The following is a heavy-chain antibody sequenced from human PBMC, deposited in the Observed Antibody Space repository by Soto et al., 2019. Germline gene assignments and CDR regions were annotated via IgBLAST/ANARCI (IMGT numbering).Heavy chain of an antibody. V-gene: IGHV3-74*01. CDR3: GRGGSDSPMAPGY. Sequence: GGSLRLSCAASGFTFSSYWMHWVRQAPGKGLVWVSRINPDGSATNYADSVKGRFTISRDNAKNTLYLQMNSLRAEDTAVFYCGRGGSDSPMAPGYWGQGNLVTVSS. D-gene: IGHD5-18*01. CDR1: GFTFSSYW. CDR2: INPDGSAT. J-gene: IGHJ4*02.